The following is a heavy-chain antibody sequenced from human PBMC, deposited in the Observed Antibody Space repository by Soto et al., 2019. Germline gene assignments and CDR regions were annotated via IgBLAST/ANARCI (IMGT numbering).Heavy chain of an antibody. CDR2: ITYNGNT. CDR3: ARGVDSFDWFFDL. J-gene: IGHJ2*01. V-gene: IGHV4-59*01. CDR1: GGSITVSGGSITIKNYY. D-gene: IGHD3-9*01. Sequence: QVLLQESGPGLVKPSETLSLTCTVSGGSITVSGGSITIKNYYWSWIRQPPGKGLEWIGYITYNGNTNYNPSLEGRVTASVDTSKSQFSLKVNSVTAADTAVYYSARGVDSFDWFFDLWGRGTLVTVSS.